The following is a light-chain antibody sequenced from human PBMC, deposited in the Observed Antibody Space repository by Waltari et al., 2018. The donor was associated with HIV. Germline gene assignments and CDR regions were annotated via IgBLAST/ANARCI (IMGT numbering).Light chain of an antibody. CDR3: QAADSSGSYFV. CDR2: KDS. V-gene: IGLV3-25*03. CDR1: VLPNQY. J-gene: IGLJ1*01. Sequence: SYELTQPPSVSVSPGQTARITCSGDVLPNQYTFWYQQKSDQAPVLVVYKDSERPAGIPERFSGSSSGTTVTLFIDGVQAEDEADYYCQAADSSGSYFVFGTGTKVTVL.